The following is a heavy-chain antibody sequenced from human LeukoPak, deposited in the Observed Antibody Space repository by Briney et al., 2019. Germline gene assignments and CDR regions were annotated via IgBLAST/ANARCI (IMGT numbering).Heavy chain of an antibody. D-gene: IGHD3-10*01. CDR1: GYDFTKYA. J-gene: IGHJ4*02. CDR3: ARDPENYGPGSYAH. Sequence: GASVKVSCKASGYDFTKYAVQWVRQAPGQRLEWMGWIDAGNGRTKYSQDFQGRVTITRDTSASTAYMELSSLRSEDMAVYYCARDPENYGPGSYAHWGQGTLVTVSS. V-gene: IGHV1-3*03. CDR2: IDAGNGRT.